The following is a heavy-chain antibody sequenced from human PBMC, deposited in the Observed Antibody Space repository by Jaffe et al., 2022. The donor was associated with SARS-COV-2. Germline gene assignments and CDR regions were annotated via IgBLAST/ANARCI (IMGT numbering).Heavy chain of an antibody. V-gene: IGHV4-61*02. J-gene: IGHJ4*02. CDR1: GGSISSGSYY. CDR2: IYTSGST. D-gene: IGHD1-26*01. CDR3: ARDGGSYSGDYFDY. Sequence: QVQLQESGPGLVKPSQTLSLTCTVSGGSISSGSYYWSWIRQPAGKGLEWIGRIYTSGSTNYNPSLKSRVTISVDTSKNQFSLKLSSVTAADTAVYYCARDGGSYSGDYFDYWGQGTLVTVSS.